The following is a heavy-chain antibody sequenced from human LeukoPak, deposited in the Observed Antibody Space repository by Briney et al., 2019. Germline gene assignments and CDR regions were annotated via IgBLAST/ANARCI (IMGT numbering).Heavy chain of an antibody. CDR3: ARESLSRDGYNEIDRYYFDY. V-gene: IGHV3-30*01. CDR2: ISYDGSNK. CDR1: GFTFSSYA. Sequence: GGSLRLSCAASGFTFSSYAMHWVRQAPGKGLEWVAVISYDGSNKYYADSVKGRFTISRDNSKNTLYLQMNSLRAEDTAVYYCARESLSRDGYNEIDRYYFDYWGQGTLVTVSS. J-gene: IGHJ4*02. D-gene: IGHD5-24*01.